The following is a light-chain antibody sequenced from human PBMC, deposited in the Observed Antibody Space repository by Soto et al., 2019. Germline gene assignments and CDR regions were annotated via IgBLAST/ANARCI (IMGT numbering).Light chain of an antibody. CDR2: EVN. CDR3: SSYTGSNTYV. J-gene: IGLJ1*01. V-gene: IGLV2-14*01. Sequence: QSVLTQPASVSGSLGQSITISCTGISSDGGDYNYVSWYQHHPGKVPKLLIYEVNNRPSGVSNRFSGSKSGNTASLTISGLQADDEADYYCSSYTGSNTYVFGSGTKLTVL. CDR1: SSDGGDYNY.